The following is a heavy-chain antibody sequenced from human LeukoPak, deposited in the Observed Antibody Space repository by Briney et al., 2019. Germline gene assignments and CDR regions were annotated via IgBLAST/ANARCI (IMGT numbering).Heavy chain of an antibody. J-gene: IGHJ4*02. CDR3: AMKTPGTHPFDY. Sequence: GGSLRLSCAASGFTFGSYAMNWVRQAPGKGLEWVSASGTVGDTYYADSVRGRFTISRDNSKGTLDLQMTSLRAEDTAVYYWAMKTPGTHPFDYWGQGTLVTVSP. D-gene: IGHD6-13*01. CDR1: GFTFGSYA. V-gene: IGHV3-23*01. CDR2: SGTVGDT.